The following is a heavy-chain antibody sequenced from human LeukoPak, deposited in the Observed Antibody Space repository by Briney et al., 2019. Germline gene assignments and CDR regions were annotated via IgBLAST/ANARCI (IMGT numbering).Heavy chain of an antibody. D-gene: IGHD4-17*01. Sequence: GASVKVSCKVSGYTLSDLAMHWVRQAPGKGLEWMSGLDPEDGEAIYAQPLQGRVTMTEDTSSDTAYMVLSSLRSEDTAVYYCATRNFGDYGAFDIWGQGTMVTVSS. V-gene: IGHV1-24*01. J-gene: IGHJ3*02. CDR1: GYTLSDLA. CDR2: LDPEDGEA. CDR3: ATRNFGDYGAFDI.